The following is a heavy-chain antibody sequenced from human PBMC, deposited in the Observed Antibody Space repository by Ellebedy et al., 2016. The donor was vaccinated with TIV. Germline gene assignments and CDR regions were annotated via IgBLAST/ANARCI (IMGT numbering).Heavy chain of an antibody. CDR1: GFTFSNAW. Sequence: GESLKISCAASGFTFSNAWMNWVRQAPGKGLEWVARIKSKAVGGTIDYAAPVKGRFTISRDDSKNTVYLDMNTLKTEDTAVYYCATGGGIVGIDYWGQGTLVTVSP. CDR3: ATGGGIVGIDY. J-gene: IGHJ4*02. CDR2: IKSKAVGGTI. D-gene: IGHD2-21*01. V-gene: IGHV3-15*07.